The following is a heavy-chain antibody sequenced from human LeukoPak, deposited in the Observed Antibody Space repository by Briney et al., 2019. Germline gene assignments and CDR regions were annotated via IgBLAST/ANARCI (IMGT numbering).Heavy chain of an antibody. D-gene: IGHD2-15*01. CDR1: GFTFSSYA. CDR2: ISGSGGST. Sequence: PGGSLRLSCAASGFTFSSYAMSWVRQAPGKGLEWVSAISGSGGSTYYADSVKGRFTISRDNPKNTVCLQMNSLSAEDTAVYYCAKGPAPYCSGGSCYSPHWYFDLWGRGTLVTVSS. J-gene: IGHJ2*01. CDR3: AKGPAPYCSGGSCYSPHWYFDL. V-gene: IGHV3-23*01.